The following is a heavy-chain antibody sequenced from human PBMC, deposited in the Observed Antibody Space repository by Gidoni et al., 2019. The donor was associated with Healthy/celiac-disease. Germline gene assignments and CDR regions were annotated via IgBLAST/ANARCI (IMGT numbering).Heavy chain of an antibody. J-gene: IGHJ6*02. Sequence: VQLVEAGGGVVQTGRALRLSCEASGFTFSSSGMRWVRQAPGQGLEWVGVICYDGSNNYSSDSVKVRFTISRDNSKNTLYLQMNSLRAEDTAVYYCARDLPYYYYGMDVWGQGTTVTVSS. CDR2: ICYDGSNN. CDR3: ARDLPYYYYGMDV. CDR1: GFTFSSSG. V-gene: IGHV3-33*01.